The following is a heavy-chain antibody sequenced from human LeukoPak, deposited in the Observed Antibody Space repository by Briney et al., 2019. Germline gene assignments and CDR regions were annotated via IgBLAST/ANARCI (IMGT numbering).Heavy chain of an antibody. CDR3: AKGAYYYGSGTYYFDY. CDR2: ISHDGANE. Sequence: PGGSLRLSCVASGFTSSNYGMHWVRQAPGKGLDCVAVISHDGANEYYADSVKGRFAISRDISKNTLYLHMSSLRADDTAVYYCAKGAYYYGSGTYYFDYWGQGTLVTVSS. D-gene: IGHD3-10*01. V-gene: IGHV3-30*18. J-gene: IGHJ4*02. CDR1: GFTSSNYG.